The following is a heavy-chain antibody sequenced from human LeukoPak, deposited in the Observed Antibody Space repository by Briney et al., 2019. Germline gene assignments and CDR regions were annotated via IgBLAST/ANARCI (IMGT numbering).Heavy chain of an antibody. D-gene: IGHD3-9*01. J-gene: IGHJ4*02. CDR3: ARDLSPFDWPPSPLGY. V-gene: IGHV3-30-3*01. CDR2: ISYDGSNK. Sequence: PGRSLRLSCAASGFTFSSYAMHWVRQAPGKGLEWVAVISYDGSNKYYADSVKGRFTISRDNSKNTLYLQMNSLRAEDTAVYYCARDLSPFDWPPSPLGYWGQGTLVTVSS. CDR1: GFTFSSYA.